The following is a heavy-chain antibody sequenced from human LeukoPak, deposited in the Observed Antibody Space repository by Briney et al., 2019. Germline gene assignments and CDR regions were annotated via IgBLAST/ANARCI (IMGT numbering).Heavy chain of an antibody. V-gene: IGHV3-7*01. CDR2: IKQDGSEK. CDR3: ARDFGSGWPYYFDY. CDR1: GFTFSSYW. Sequence: GGSLRLSCAASGFTFSSYWMSWVRQAPGKGLEWVANIKQDGSEKYYVDSVKGRFTISRDNAKNSLYLQMNSLRAEDTAVYYCARDFGSGWPYYFDYWGQGTLVTVSS. D-gene: IGHD6-19*01. J-gene: IGHJ4*02.